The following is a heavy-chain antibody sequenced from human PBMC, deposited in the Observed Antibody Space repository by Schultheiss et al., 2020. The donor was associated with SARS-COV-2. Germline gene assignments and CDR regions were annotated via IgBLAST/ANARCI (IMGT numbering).Heavy chain of an antibody. V-gene: IGHV1-46*01. Sequence: ASVKVSCKASGYTFTSYYMHWVRQAPGQGLEWMGIINPSGGSTSYAQKFQGRVTITADKSTSTAYMELSSLRSEDTAVYYCARDQSAVAVGENWFDPWGQGTLVTVSS. CDR3: ARDQSAVAVGENWFDP. D-gene: IGHD6-19*01. CDR1: GYTFTSYY. CDR2: INPSGGST. J-gene: IGHJ5*02.